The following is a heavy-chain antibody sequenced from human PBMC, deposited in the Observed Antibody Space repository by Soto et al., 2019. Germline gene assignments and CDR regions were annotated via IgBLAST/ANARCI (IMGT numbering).Heavy chain of an antibody. CDR1: GYTFTSYA. Sequence: GASVKVSCKASGYTFTSYAMHWVRQAPGQGLEWMGWINAGNGNTKYSQKFQGRVTITRDTSASTAYMELSSLRSEDTAVYYCARALYYYDSSPFDYWGQGTLVTVSS. CDR3: ARALYYYDSSPFDY. J-gene: IGHJ4*02. V-gene: IGHV1-3*01. CDR2: INAGNGNT. D-gene: IGHD3-22*01.